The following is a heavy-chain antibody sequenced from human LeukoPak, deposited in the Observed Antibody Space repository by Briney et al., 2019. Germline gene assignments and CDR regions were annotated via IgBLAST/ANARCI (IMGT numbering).Heavy chain of an antibody. V-gene: IGHV4-30-4*01. D-gene: IGHD3-10*01. CDR3: ARTYGSGSYYNEDY. CDR1: GDSISIGDYR. CDR2: INHSGST. Sequence: SQTLSLTCSVSGDSISIGDYRWSWIRQPPGKGLEWIGEINHSGSTNYNPSLKSRVTISVDTSKNQFSLKLSSVTAADTAVYYCARTYGSGSYYNEDYWGQGTLVTVSS. J-gene: IGHJ4*02.